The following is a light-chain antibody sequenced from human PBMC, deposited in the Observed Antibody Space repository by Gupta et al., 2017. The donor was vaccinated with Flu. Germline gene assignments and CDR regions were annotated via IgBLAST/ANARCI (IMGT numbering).Light chain of an antibody. CDR1: SSDDSACKD. Sequence: ITTSSTGSSSDDSACKDVSWYQHQPGKAPILMMYDVTNRPSGVSKRFSGSNSGNTASLIISGIEAEDEADFYCKLCKSSSTARFGGGTKLTVL. J-gene: IGLJ2*01. V-gene: IGLV2-14*03. CDR3: KLCKSSSTAR. CDR2: DVT.